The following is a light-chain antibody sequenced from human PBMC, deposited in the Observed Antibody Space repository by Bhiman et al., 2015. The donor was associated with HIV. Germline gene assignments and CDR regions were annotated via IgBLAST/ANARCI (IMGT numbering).Light chain of an antibody. Sequence: SYKFSQPPSVSVSPGQTASITCSGDKLGDKYVSWYQQKPGQSPLLVIYQDNDRPSGIPERFSGSNSGNTATLTISRVEAGDEADYYCQLWDNSSDHPLVFGTGTKVTVL. CDR3: QLWDNSSDHPLV. V-gene: IGLV3-1*01. J-gene: IGLJ1*01. CDR2: QDN. CDR1: KLGDKY.